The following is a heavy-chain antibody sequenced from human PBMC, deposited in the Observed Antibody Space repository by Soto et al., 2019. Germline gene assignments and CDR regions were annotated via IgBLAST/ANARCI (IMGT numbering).Heavy chain of an antibody. J-gene: IGHJ6*03. CDR3: AREEGAICGGSCYPYYYYMDV. D-gene: IGHD2-15*01. Sequence: GASVKVSCKASGYTFTSYAMHWVRQAPGQRLEWMGWINAGNGNTKYSQKFQGRVTITRDTSASTAYMELSSLRSEDTAVYYCAREEGAICGGSCYPYYYYMDVWGKGTTVTSP. V-gene: IGHV1-3*01. CDR2: INAGNGNT. CDR1: GYTFTSYA.